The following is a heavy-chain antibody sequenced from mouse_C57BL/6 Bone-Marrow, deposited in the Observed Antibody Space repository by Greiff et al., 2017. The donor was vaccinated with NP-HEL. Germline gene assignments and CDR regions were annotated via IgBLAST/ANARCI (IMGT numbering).Heavy chain of an antibody. CDR3: ARCDYYPFFDY. V-gene: IGHV5-4*01. J-gene: IGHJ2*01. CDR1: GFTFSSYA. D-gene: IGHD1-1*01. Sequence: EVHLVESGGGLVKPGGSLKLSCAASGFTFSSYAMSWVRQTPKKRLEWVATISDGGSYTYYPDNVKGRFTISRDNAKNNLYLQMSHLKSEDTAMYYCARCDYYPFFDYWGQGTTLTVSS. CDR2: ISDGGSYT.